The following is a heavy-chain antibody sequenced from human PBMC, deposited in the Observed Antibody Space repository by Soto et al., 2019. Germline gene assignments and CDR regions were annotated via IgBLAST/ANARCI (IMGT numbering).Heavy chain of an antibody. CDR1: GGSISSGGYY. CDR3: ARGSSIAGLYYGMDV. CDR2: NYYSGIT. V-gene: IGHV4-31*03. D-gene: IGHD6-6*01. J-gene: IGHJ6*02. Sequence: QVQLQESGPGLVKPSQTLSLTCTVSGGSISSGGYYWTWIRQHPGKGLEWIGYNYYSGITYYNPSFKSRVTXSXAXSXXQFSLKLSSVTAADTAVYYCARGSSIAGLYYGMDVWGQGTTVTVSS.